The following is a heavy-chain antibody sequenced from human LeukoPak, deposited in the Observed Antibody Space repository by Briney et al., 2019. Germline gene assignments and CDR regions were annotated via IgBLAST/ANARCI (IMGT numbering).Heavy chain of an antibody. CDR2: ISSSSSTM. D-gene: IGHD3-10*01. Sequence: GGSLRLSCAASGFTFSSFGINWVRQAPGKGLEWPSYISSSSSTMYYADSVKGRFTISRDNAKNSLYLQMNSLRAEDTAVYYCARRGVECHGSGSNPRAFDIWGQGTMVTVSS. CDR1: GFTFSSFG. V-gene: IGHV3-48*04. CDR3: ARRGVECHGSGSNPRAFDI. J-gene: IGHJ3*02.